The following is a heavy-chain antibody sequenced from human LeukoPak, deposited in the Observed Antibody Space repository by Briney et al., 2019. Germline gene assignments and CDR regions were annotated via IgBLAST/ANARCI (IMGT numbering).Heavy chain of an antibody. CDR1: GGTFSSYA. J-gene: IGHJ6*03. D-gene: IGHD2-8*01. CDR2: IIPIFGTA. Sequence: ASVKVSCKASGGTFSSYAIGWVRQAPGQGLEWMGGIIPIFGTANYAQKFQGRVTITTDESTSTAYMELSSLRSEDTAVYYCTRVMDIVLIGAMDVWGKGTTVTVSS. CDR3: TRVMDIVLIGAMDV. V-gene: IGHV1-69*05.